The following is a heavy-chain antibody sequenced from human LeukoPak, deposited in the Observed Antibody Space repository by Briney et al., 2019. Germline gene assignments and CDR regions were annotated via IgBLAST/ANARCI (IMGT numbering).Heavy chain of an antibody. CDR1: GYTLTELS. J-gene: IGHJ6*02. CDR3: ATPNTMVRGPTLQNYYGMDV. D-gene: IGHD3-10*01. Sequence: ASVKVSCKVSGYTLTELSMHWVRQAPGKGLEWMGGFEPEDGETIYAQKLQGRVTMTEDTSTDTAYMELSSLRSEDTAVYYCATPNTMVRGPTLQNYYGMDVWGQGTTVTVSS. V-gene: IGHV1-24*01. CDR2: FEPEDGET.